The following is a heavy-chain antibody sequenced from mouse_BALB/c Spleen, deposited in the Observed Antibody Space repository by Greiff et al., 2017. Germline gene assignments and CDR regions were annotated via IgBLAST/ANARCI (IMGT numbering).Heavy chain of an antibody. CDR3: ASLTTVTAMDY. Sequence: EVQLQQSGAELVKPGASVKLSCTASGFNIKDTYMHWVKQRPEQGLEWIGRIDPANGNTKYDPKFQGKATITADTSSNTAYLQLSSLTSEDTAVYYCASLTTVTAMDYWGQGTSVTVSS. CDR1: GFNIKDTY. D-gene: IGHD1-1*01. J-gene: IGHJ4*01. CDR2: IDPANGNT. V-gene: IGHV14-3*02.